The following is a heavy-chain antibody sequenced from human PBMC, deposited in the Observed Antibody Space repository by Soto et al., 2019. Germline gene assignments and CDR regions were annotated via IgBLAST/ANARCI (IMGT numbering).Heavy chain of an antibody. CDR2: ISNDGSNV. V-gene: IGHV3-30*18. CDR3: AKAILAATIGPYAMDV. J-gene: IGHJ6*02. CDR1: GFDFNSYA. D-gene: IGHD6-13*01. Sequence: QVQLVESGGGVVQPGASLRVSCAASGFDFNSYAMHWVRQAPGKGLEWMGVISNDGSNVYYADFVKGRFTISRDRSKNTVFLQGDRLRGDDTGTYYCAKAILAATIGPYAMDVWGQGTTVTVSS.